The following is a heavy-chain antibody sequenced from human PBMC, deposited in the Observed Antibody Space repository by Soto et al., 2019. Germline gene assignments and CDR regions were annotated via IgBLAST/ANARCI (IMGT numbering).Heavy chain of an antibody. CDR1: GFTFSSYA. CDR3: AKVGYDSSGFEDAFDI. J-gene: IGHJ3*02. Sequence: WGSLRLSCAASGFTFSSYAMSWVRQAPGKGLEWVSAISGSGGSTYYADSVKGRFTISRDNSKNTLYLQMNSLRAEDTAVYYCAKVGYDSSGFEDAFDIWGQGTMVTVSS. V-gene: IGHV3-23*01. CDR2: ISGSGGST. D-gene: IGHD3-22*01.